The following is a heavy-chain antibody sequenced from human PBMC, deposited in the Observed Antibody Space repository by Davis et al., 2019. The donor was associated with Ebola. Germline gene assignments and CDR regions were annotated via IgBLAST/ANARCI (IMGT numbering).Heavy chain of an antibody. D-gene: IGHD3/OR15-3a*01. J-gene: IGHJ6*02. CDR2: ISSSSSYI. Sequence: PGGSLRLSCAASGFTFSSYSMNWVRQAPGKGLEWVSSISSSSSYIYQADSVKGRFTISRDNAKNSLFLQMDSLRDEDTALYYCASGDGRGRSYDMDVWGQGTTVTVSS. V-gene: IGHV3-21*04. CDR1: GFTFSSYS. CDR3: ASGDGRGRSYDMDV.